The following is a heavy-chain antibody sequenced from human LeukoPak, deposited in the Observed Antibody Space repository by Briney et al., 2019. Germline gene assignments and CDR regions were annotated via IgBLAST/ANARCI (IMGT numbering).Heavy chain of an antibody. D-gene: IGHD3-22*01. CDR3: ARGPPDLYDSSGYYYDY. Sequence: SETLSLTCAVYGGSFSGYCWSWIRQPPGKGLEWIGEINHSGSTNYNPSLKSRVTISVDTSKNQFPLKLSSVTAADTAVYYCARGPPDLYDSSGYYYDYWGQGTLVTVSS. CDR2: INHSGST. J-gene: IGHJ4*02. CDR1: GGSFSGYC. V-gene: IGHV4-34*01.